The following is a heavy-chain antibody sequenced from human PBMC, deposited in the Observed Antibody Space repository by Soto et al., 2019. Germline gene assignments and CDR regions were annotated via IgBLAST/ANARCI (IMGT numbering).Heavy chain of an antibody. V-gene: IGHV1-18*01. CDR2: INTYNGNT. Sequence: QVQLVQSGAEVKNPGASVKVSCKASGYTFTRYGIGWARQAPGQGLEWRGWINTYNGNTNYAQNVQGRVTLTTDTPTSTAYMELRSLRSNATAIYYCAMVDVYVTPSPQDVWGQGTTVIVSS. D-gene: IGHD3-16*01. CDR3: AMVDVYVTPSPQDV. CDR1: GYTFTRYG. J-gene: IGHJ6*02.